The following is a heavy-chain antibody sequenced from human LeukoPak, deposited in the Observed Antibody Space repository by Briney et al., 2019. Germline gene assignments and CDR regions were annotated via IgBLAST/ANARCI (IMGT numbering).Heavy chain of an antibody. V-gene: IGHV4-59*01. D-gene: IGHD4-11*01. CDR2: IYYSGST. CDR3: ASGAYSYYYMDV. J-gene: IGHJ6*03. CDR1: GGSISSYY. Sequence: SETLSLTCTVSGGSISSYYWSWIRQPTGKGLEWIGYIYYSGSTNYNPSLKSRVTISVDTSKSQFSLKLSSVTAADTAVYYCASGAYSYYYMDVWGKGTTVTISS.